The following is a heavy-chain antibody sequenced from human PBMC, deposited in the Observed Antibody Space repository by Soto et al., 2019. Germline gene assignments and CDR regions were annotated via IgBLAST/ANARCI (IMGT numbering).Heavy chain of an antibody. V-gene: IGHV1-3*01. CDR2: INAGNGNT. CDR1: GYTFTSYA. CDR3: ARGYSYGYGVITFDY. J-gene: IGHJ4*02. D-gene: IGHD5-18*01. Sequence: QVQLVQSGAEVKKPGASVKVSCKASGYTFTSYAMHWVRQAPGQRLEWMGWINAGNGNTKYSQKFQGRVTITADESTSTAYMELSSLRSEDTAVYYCARGYSYGYGVITFDYWGQGTLVTVSS.